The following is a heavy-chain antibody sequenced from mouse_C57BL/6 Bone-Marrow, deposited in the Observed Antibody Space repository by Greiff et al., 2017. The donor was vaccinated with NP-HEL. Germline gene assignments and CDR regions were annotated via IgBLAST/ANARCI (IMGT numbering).Heavy chain of an antibody. CDR2: ISNLAYSI. D-gene: IGHD1-1*01. Sequence: EVQLVESGGGLVQPGGSLKLSCAASGFTFSDYGMAWVRQAPRTGPEWVAFISNLAYSIYYADTVTGRFTISRENAKNTLYLEMSSLRSEDTAMYYCARRYYGSYWYFDVWGTGTTVTVSS. CDR3: ARRYYGSYWYFDV. J-gene: IGHJ1*03. V-gene: IGHV5-15*01. CDR1: GFTFSDYG.